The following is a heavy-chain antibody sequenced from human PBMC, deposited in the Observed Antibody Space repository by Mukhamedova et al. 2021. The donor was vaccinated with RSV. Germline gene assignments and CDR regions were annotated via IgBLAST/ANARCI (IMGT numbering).Heavy chain of an antibody. D-gene: IGHD6-19*01. CDR3: ARSDGYSSWGLSLPDY. J-gene: IGHJ4*02. Sequence: VKGRFTISRDNAKNSLYLQMNSLRAEDTAVYYCARSDGYSSWGLSLPDYWGQGTLVTVSS. V-gene: IGHV3-21*01.